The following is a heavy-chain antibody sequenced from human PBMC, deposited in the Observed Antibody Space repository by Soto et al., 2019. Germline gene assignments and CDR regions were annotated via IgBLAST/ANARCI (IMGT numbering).Heavy chain of an antibody. CDR1: GYSINNGYY. D-gene: IGHD4-4*01. Sequence: PAETLSLTCTVSGYSINNGYYWAWIRQSPGKGLEWIGSVYQTVSTYYNPSLESRVTILVDISKNHFSLRLNSVTAADKSVYFCASEKGHSNPFDFWGPGMLVTVSS. V-gene: IGHV4-38-2*02. CDR2: VYQTVST. J-gene: IGHJ4*02. CDR3: ASEKGHSNPFDF.